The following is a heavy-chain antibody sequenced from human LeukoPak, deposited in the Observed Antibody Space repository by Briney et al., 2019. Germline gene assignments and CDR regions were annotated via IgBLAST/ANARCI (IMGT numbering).Heavy chain of an antibody. Sequence: GGSLRLSCAASGFSLTSYGMSWVRQAPGKGLVWVSRIYSDGSVTNYADSVKGRFTIPRDTAKNTLYLQMNSLGVEDTAIYYCARIRLGYFFDYWGQGTLVTVSS. CDR2: IYSDGSVT. D-gene: IGHD3-22*01. CDR1: GFSLTSYG. J-gene: IGHJ4*02. CDR3: ARIRLGYFFDY. V-gene: IGHV3-74*01.